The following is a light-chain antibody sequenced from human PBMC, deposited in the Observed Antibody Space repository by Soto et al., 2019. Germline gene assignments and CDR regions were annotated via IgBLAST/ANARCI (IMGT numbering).Light chain of an antibody. J-gene: IGKJ1*01. Sequence: IVLTHSPATLSVSPGDRATLSFRASQSVNSDLAWYHLKPGQAPRLLIYGESIRAAGIPARFTGSESGTEFTLSISSLQSEDFAVYYCQQYDDWPWTFGHGTKVDIK. CDR1: QSVNSD. V-gene: IGKV3-15*01. CDR2: GES. CDR3: QQYDDWPWT.